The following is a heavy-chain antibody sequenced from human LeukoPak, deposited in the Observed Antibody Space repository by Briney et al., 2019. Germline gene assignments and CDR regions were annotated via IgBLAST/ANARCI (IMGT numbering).Heavy chain of an antibody. J-gene: IGHJ6*02. D-gene: IGHD1-1*01. CDR1: GFTFSGSA. CDR2: IRSKANSYAA. V-gene: IGHV3-73*01. CDR3: ARRSNGTYSNYGLDV. Sequence: GGSLRLSCAASGFTFSGSAMHWVRQASGKGLEWVGRIRSKANSYAAAYAASVKGRFTISRDDSKNTAYLQMNSLKTEDTAVYYCARRSNGTYSNYGLDVWGQGTTVTVSS.